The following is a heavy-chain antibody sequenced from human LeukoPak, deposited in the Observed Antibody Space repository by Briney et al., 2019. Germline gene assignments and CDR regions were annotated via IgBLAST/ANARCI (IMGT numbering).Heavy chain of an antibody. CDR3: ARQTEGGDYVLGAFDI. CDR2: ISAYNGNT. Sequence: ASVKVSCKASGYTFTSYGISWVRQAPGQGLEWMGWISAYNGNTNYAQKLQGRDTMTTDTSTSTAYMELRSLRSDDTAVYYCARQTEGGDYVLGAFDIWGQGTMVTVSS. J-gene: IGHJ3*02. V-gene: IGHV1-18*01. D-gene: IGHD4-17*01. CDR1: GYTFTSYG.